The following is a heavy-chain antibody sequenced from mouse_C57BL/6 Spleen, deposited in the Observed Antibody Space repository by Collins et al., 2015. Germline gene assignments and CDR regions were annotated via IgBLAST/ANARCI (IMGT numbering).Heavy chain of an antibody. CDR1: GFSLSTSGMG. CDR2: IYWDDDK. D-gene: IGHD2-3*01. J-gene: IGHJ4*01. Sequence: TLKESGPGILQSSQTLSLTCSFSGFSLSTSGMGVSWIRQPSGKGLEWLAHIYWDDDKRYNPSLKSRLTISKDTSRNQVFLKITSVDTADTATHYCARSPIYDGYYLAMDYWGQGTSVTVSS. CDR3: ARSPIYDGYYLAMDY. V-gene: IGHV8-12*01.